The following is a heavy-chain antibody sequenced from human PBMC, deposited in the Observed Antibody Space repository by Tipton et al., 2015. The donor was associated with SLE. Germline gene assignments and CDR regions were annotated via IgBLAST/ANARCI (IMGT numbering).Heavy chain of an antibody. CDR2: INSFGST. CDR1: GGAFNAYD. V-gene: IGHV4-34*01. Sequence: LRLSCDFYGGAFNAYDYHWIRQPPGKGLEWIGKINSFGSTNYSPSLKSRVTMSVDTSKNQFSLRLTSVTAADTAVYYCAKSPDAFDVWGQGTMVTVSS. CDR3: AKSPDAFDV. J-gene: IGHJ3*01.